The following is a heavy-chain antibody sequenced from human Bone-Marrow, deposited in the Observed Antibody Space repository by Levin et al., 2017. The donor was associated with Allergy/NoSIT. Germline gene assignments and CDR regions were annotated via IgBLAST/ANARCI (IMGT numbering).Heavy chain of an antibody. V-gene: IGHV3-23*01. Sequence: GESLKISCAASGFTFSSYAMTWVRQAPGRGLEWVSVVSSSGDATYYADSVKGRFTISRDNSKNTLFLQLNSLRVEAPAIYFCAKDPYVNTWRAYFFHYWGQGTLVTVSS. CDR2: VSSSGDAT. CDR3: AKDPYVNTWRAYFFHY. J-gene: IGHJ4*02. CDR1: GFTFSSYA. D-gene: IGHD2-8*01.